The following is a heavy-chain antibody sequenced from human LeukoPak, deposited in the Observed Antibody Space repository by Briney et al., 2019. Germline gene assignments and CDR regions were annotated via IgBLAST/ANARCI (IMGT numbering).Heavy chain of an antibody. CDR2: INHSGST. CDR1: GGSFSGYY. J-gene: IGHJ4*02. V-gene: IGHV4-34*01. Sequence: SETLSLTCAVYGGSFSGYYWSWIRQPPGKGLEWIGEINHSGSTNYNPSLKSRVTISVDTSKNQFSLKLSSVTAADTAAYYCARNRHDYGDHTFDYWGQGTLVTVSS. D-gene: IGHD4-17*01. CDR3: ARNRHDYGDHTFDY.